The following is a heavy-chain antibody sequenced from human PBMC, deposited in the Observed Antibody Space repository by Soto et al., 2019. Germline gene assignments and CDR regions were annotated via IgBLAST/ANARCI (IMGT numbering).Heavy chain of an antibody. D-gene: IGHD3-22*01. V-gene: IGHV3-33*01. J-gene: IGHJ4*02. CDR3: ARDGLYYYDSSGYFLDY. CDR1: GFTFSSYG. Sequence: GGSLRLSCAASGFTFSSYGMYWVRQAPGKGLEWVAVIWYDGSNKYYADSVKGRFTISRDNSKNTLYLQMNSLRAEDTAVYYCARDGLYYYDSSGYFLDYWGQGTLVTVSS. CDR2: IWYDGSNK.